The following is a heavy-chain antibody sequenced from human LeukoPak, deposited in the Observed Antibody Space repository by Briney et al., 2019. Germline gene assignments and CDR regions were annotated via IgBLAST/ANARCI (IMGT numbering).Heavy chain of an antibody. Sequence: GGSLRLSCAASGFTFENYWMSWVRQAPRKGPEWVANIKQDGSVEDYLDSVKGRFTISRDNAKNSLFLQMNSLIAEDTAVYYCARWAGVTDPWGQGTLVTVSS. CDR2: IKQDGSVE. D-gene: IGHD5-18*01. CDR1: GFTFENYW. V-gene: IGHV3-7*01. CDR3: ARWAGVTDP. J-gene: IGHJ5*02.